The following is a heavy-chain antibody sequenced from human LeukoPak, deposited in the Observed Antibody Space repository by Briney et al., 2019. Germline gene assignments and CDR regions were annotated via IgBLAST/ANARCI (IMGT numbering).Heavy chain of an antibody. J-gene: IGHJ4*02. CDR1: GFTFSSYA. CDR2: ISGSGGST. D-gene: IGHD5-18*01. Sequence: GGSLRLSCAASGFTFSSYAMSWVRQAPGEGLEWVSSISGSGGSTYYADSVKGRFTVSRDNSKNTLYLQMNSLRAEDTAVYYCAKARGYSYGPFDYWGQGTLVTVSS. CDR3: AKARGYSYGPFDY. V-gene: IGHV3-23*01.